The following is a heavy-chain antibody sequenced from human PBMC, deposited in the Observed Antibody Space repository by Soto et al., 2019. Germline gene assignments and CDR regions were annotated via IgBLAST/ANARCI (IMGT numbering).Heavy chain of an antibody. Sequence: QVQLVQSGAEVKKPGASVKVSCKASGYTFTSYDINWVRQATGQGLEWMGWMNPNSGNTGYAQKFQGRVTMTRNTSISTDYMELSSLRSEDTAVYYCARAGRYNWNYAGGWFDPWGQGTLVTVSS. CDR2: MNPNSGNT. CDR3: ARAGRYNWNYAGGWFDP. V-gene: IGHV1-8*01. D-gene: IGHD1-7*01. J-gene: IGHJ5*02. CDR1: GYTFTSYD.